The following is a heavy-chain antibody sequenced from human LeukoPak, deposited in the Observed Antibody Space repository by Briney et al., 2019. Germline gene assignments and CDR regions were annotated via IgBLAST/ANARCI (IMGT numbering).Heavy chain of an antibody. D-gene: IGHD6-13*01. CDR1: GFTFSTYD. CDR3: ARVAAGGKGFDY. CDR2: IDTTGYT. Sequence: GGSLRLSCAASGFTFSTYDIHWVRQATGKGLDWVSAIDTTGYTYYAGSVKGRFTISRENAKNSLYLQMNSLRAGDTAVYYCARVAAGGKGFDYWGQGILVTVSS. V-gene: IGHV3-13*01. J-gene: IGHJ4*02.